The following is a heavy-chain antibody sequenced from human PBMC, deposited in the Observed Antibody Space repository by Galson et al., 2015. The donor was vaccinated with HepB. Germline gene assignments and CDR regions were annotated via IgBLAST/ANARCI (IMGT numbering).Heavy chain of an antibody. CDR1: GFVFRDYW. V-gene: IGHV3-74*01. CDR2: INSDGSIT. J-gene: IGHJ5*02. CDR3: VRQGDP. Sequence: SLRLSCAASGFVFRDYWMHWIRQTPGKGLMWVSRINSDGSITNYADSVKGRFTISRDNTKNTLYLQMDSLRAEDTAVYYCVRQGDPWGQGIQVTVAS.